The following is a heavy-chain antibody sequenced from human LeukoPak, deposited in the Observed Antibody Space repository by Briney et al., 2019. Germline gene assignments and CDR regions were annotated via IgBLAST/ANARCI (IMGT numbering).Heavy chain of an antibody. D-gene: IGHD3/OR15-3a*01. V-gene: IGHV4-59*01. CDR2: MSYSGTT. Sequence: SETLSLTCAVSGASISSYDWSWIRQPPGKGLEWIGYMSYSGTTKYNPSLKSRLTISMDTSKNQFSLKLSSVTAADTAVYYCARVSDYPKEKFDFWGQGTLVTVSS. CDR3: ARVSDYPKEKFDF. J-gene: IGHJ4*02. CDR1: GASISSYD.